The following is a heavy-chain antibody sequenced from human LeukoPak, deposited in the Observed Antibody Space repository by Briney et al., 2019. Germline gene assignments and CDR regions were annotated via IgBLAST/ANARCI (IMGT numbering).Heavy chain of an antibody. Sequence: SETLSLTCTVSGGSISSYYWSWIRQPPGKGLEWIGYIYYSGSTNYNPSLKSRVTISVDTSKNQFSLKLSSVTAADTAVCYCARGNNYYGSGSYGWFDPWGQGTLVTVSS. CDR1: GGSISSYY. V-gene: IGHV4-59*01. J-gene: IGHJ5*02. D-gene: IGHD3-10*01. CDR3: ARGNNYYGSGSYGWFDP. CDR2: IYYSGST.